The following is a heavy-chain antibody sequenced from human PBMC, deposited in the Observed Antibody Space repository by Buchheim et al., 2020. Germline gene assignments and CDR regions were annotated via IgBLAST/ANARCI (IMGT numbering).Heavy chain of an antibody. V-gene: IGHV3-49*03. CDR2: IRSKAYGGTT. D-gene: IGHD6-6*01. CDR3: TRAIQYSNLNDY. CDR1: GFTFGDYA. Sequence: EVQLVESGGGLVQPGRSLRLSCTASGFTFGDYAMSWFRQAPGKGLEWVGFIRSKAYGGTTEYAASVKGRFTISRDDSKSIPYLQMNSLKTEDTAVYYCTRAIQYSNLNDYWGQGTL. J-gene: IGHJ4*02.